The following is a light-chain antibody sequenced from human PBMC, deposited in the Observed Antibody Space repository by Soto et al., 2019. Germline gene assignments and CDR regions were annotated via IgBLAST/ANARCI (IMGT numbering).Light chain of an antibody. Sequence: DIQMTQSPSSVSASVGDRVTITCRASQNIDKWIAWYQQKPGKAPKLLIYAASSLRGGVPSRFSCSGSGTDFTRTISSLKPEDFATYSCQHARSFPITFGQGTRLE. V-gene: IGKV1-12*01. J-gene: IGKJ5*01. CDR2: AAS. CDR1: QNIDKW. CDR3: QHARSFPIT.